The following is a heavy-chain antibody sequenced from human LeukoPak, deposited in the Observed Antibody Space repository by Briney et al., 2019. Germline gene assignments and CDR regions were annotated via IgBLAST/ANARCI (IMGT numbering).Heavy chain of an antibody. CDR3: ARRVDEAFDI. V-gene: IGHV4-38-2*01. D-gene: IGHD2-15*01. CDR2: IYHSGGT. J-gene: IGHJ3*02. CDR1: GYSLSSGYY. Sequence: SETLSLTCAVSGYSLSSGYYWGWIRQPPGKGLEWIGSIYHSGGTYYNPSLKSRVTISVDTSKNQFSLKLSSVTAADTAVYYCARRVDEAFDIWGQGTMVTVSS.